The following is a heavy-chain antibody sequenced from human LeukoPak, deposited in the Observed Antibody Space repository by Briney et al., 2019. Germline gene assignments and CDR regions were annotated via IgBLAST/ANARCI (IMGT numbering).Heavy chain of an antibody. CDR2: IIPIFGTA. Sequence: GASVKVSCKASGGTFSSYAISWVRQAPGQGLEWMGGIIPIFGTANYAQKFQGRVTITADKSTSTAYMELSSLRSEDTAVYYCASNLSPPLTYDFWSGYSLDYWGQGTLVTVSS. CDR3: ASNLSPPLTYDFWSGYSLDY. V-gene: IGHV1-69*06. CDR1: GGTFSSYA. J-gene: IGHJ4*02. D-gene: IGHD3-3*01.